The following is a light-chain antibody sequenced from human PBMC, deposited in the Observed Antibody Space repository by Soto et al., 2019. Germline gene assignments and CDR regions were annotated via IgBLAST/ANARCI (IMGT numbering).Light chain of an antibody. Sequence: QSALTQPASVSGSPGQSITISCTGTSSDVGGYNYVSWYQKHPDKAPKLMIYDVNNRPSGVSNRFSGSKSGNTASLTISGLQAEYEADYYCSSYTSSGTRVFGGGTKLTVL. CDR2: DVN. CDR3: SSYTSSGTRV. J-gene: IGLJ2*01. CDR1: SSDVGGYNY. V-gene: IGLV2-14*01.